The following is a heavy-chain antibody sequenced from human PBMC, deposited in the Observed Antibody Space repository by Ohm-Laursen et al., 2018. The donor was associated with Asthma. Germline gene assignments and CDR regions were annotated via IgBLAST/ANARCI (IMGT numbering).Heavy chain of an antibody. J-gene: IGHJ1*01. CDR3: ARIGPEWELPGREYSLHH. V-gene: IGHV3-13*01. CDR1: GFTFSTSD. CDR2: IGVAGDT. D-gene: IGHD1-26*01. Sequence: SLRLSCTASGFTFSTSDMHWVRQATGKGLEWVSAIGVAGDTYYPGSVMGRFTISRENGKNSLYLQMNSLRAEDTALYYCARIGPEWELPGREYSLHHWGEGTLVTVSS.